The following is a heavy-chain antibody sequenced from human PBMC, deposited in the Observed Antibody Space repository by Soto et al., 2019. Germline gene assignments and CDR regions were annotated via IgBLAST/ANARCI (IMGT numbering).Heavy chain of an antibody. CDR1: EGKFRCQY. V-gene: IGHV4-34*01. CDR3: ARASTASGPN. Sequence: SLPLRDTYTAYEGKFRCQYWRWIRQPPGKGLEWIGEINHSGSTNYNPSLMSRVTISLDTSKNQFSLKLSSVTAADTAVYYCARASTASGPNWGQGTLVTVSS. CDR2: INHSGST. J-gene: IGHJ4*02. D-gene: IGHD6-25*01.